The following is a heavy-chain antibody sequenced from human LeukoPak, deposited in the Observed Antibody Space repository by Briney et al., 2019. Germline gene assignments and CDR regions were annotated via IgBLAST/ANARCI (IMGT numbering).Heavy chain of an antibody. D-gene: IGHD6-19*01. V-gene: IGHV4-59*08. CDR3: ARLQYGSGWFDP. CDR2: IYYSGST. CDR1: GGSISSYY. J-gene: IGHJ5*02. Sequence: SETLSLTCTVSGGSISSYYWSWIRQPPGKGLEWIGYIYYSGSTNYNPSLKSRVTISVDTSKNQFSLKLSSVTAADTAVYYCARLQYGSGWFDPWGQGTLVTVSS.